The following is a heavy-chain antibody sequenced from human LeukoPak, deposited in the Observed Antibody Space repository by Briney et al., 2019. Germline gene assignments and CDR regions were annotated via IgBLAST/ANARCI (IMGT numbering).Heavy chain of an antibody. Sequence: ASVKVSCKASGYTFTGYYMHWVRQAPGQGLEWMGRINPNSGGTNYAQKFQGRVTMTRDTSISTAYMELSRLRSDDTAVYYCARSHYDLNGLYYYYGMDVWGQGTTVTVSS. J-gene: IGHJ6*02. CDR2: INPNSGGT. D-gene: IGHD3-3*01. CDR1: GYTFTGYY. V-gene: IGHV1-2*06. CDR3: ARSHYDLNGLYYYYGMDV.